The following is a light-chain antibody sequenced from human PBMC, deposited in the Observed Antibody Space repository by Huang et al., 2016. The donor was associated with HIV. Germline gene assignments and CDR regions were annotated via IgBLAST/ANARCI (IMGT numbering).Light chain of an antibody. V-gene: IGKV2-30*02. J-gene: IGKJ2*01. CDR3: MQGTHWSYT. Sequence: DVVMTQSPLSLPVTLGQPASISCRSSQSLVHSDGNTYLNWFQQRPGQSPRPLIYKVSNRDSGVPDRFSGSGSGTDFTLKISRVEAEDGGVYYCMQGTHWSYTFGQGTKLEIK. CDR1: QSLVHSDGNTY. CDR2: KVS.